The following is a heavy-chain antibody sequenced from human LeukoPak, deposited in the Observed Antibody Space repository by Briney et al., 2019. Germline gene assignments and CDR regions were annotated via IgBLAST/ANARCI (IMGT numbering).Heavy chain of an antibody. CDR3: ARLYCGGDCPFDY. J-gene: IGHJ4*02. D-gene: IGHD2-21*02. Sequence: SETLSLTCAVYGGSFSGYYWSWIRQPPGKGLEWIGYIYYSGSTYYNPSLKSRVTISVDTSKNQFSLKLSSVTAADTAVYYCARLYCGGDCPFDYWGQGTLVTVSS. V-gene: IGHV4-30-4*01. CDR1: GGSFSGYY. CDR2: IYYSGST.